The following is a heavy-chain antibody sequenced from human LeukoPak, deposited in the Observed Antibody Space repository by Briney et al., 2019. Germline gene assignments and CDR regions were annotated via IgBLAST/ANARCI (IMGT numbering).Heavy chain of an antibody. D-gene: IGHD4-17*01. CDR2: TYYRSKWYH. J-gene: IGHJ5*02. Sequence: SQTLSLTCAISGDSVPSNNAAWVWIRQSPSRGLEWLGRTYYRSKWYHDYAVSVKSRISFNPDTSKNQFFLQLNSVTPKDTAVYYCARDVNGAFTRSWFDPWGQGTRVTVS. CDR1: GDSVPSNNAA. CDR3: ARDVNGAFTRSWFDP. V-gene: IGHV6-1*01.